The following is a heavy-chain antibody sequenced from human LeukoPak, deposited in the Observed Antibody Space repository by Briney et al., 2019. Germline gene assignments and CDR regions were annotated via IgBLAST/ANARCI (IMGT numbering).Heavy chain of an antibody. D-gene: IGHD2-8*01. CDR3: ARLTNGNPGDY. Sequence: SETLSLTCTVSDASISNPSYHWGWIRQPPGKGLGWIGSMYYTGITYYNPSLKSRVTISLDTSKNQFSLKVNSVTAADTAVYYCARLTNGNPGDYWGQGTLVTVSS. CDR2: MYYTGIT. V-gene: IGHV4-39*07. CDR1: DASISNPSYH. J-gene: IGHJ4*02.